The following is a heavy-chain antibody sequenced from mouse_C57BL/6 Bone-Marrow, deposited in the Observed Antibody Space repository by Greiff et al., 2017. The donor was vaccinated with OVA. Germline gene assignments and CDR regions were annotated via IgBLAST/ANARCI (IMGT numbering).Heavy chain of an antibody. J-gene: IGHJ3*01. Sequence: EVMLVESGPELVKPGASVKIPCKASGYTFTDYNMDWVKQSHGKSLEWIGDINPNNGGTIYNQKFKGKATLTVDKSSSTAYMELRSLTSEDTAVYYCARTSYYSNFAWFAYWGQGTLVTVSA. CDR2: INPNNGGT. V-gene: IGHV1-18*01. CDR1: GYTFTDYN. D-gene: IGHD2-5*01. CDR3: ARTSYYSNFAWFAY.